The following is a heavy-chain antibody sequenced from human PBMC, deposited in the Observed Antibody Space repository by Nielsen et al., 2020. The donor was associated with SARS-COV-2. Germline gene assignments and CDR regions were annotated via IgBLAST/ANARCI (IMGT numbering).Heavy chain of an antibody. Sequence: GESLKISCAASGFTFSSYWMHWVRQAPGKGPVWVSRINSDGSSTSYADSVKGRFTISRDNAKNTLYLQMNSLRAEDTAVYYCARDPGGMDVWGQGTTVTVSS. V-gene: IGHV3-74*01. CDR2: INSDGSST. D-gene: IGHD1-26*01. CDR1: GFTFSSYW. J-gene: IGHJ6*02. CDR3: ARDPGGMDV.